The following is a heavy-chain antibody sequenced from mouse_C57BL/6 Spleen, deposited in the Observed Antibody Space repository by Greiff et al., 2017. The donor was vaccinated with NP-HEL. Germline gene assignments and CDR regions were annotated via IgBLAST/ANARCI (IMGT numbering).Heavy chain of an antibody. CDR2: IDPSDSYT. Sequence: QVQLQQPEAELVKPGASVKLSCKASGYTFTSYWMQWVKQRPGQGLEWIGEIDPSDSYTNYNQKFKGKATLTVDTSSSTAYMQLSSLTSEDSAVYYCARRGDYDDGYYAMDYWGQGTSVTVSS. CDR3: ARRGDYDDGYYAMDY. CDR1: GYTFTSYW. D-gene: IGHD2-4*01. J-gene: IGHJ4*01. V-gene: IGHV1-50*01.